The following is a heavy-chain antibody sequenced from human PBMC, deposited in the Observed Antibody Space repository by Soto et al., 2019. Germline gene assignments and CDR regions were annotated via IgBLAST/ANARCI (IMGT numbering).Heavy chain of an antibody. V-gene: IGHV3-21*01. Sequence: GGSLRLSCAVSGFTFNNYGVNWVRQAPGKGLEWVSSVSKSDYTYYSDSVKGRFTISRDNAKNSVSLQMNTLRAEDTAVYYCAREDSIIIPAVSDFWGQGTLVTVSS. CDR3: AREDSIIIPAVSDF. CDR2: VSKSDYT. D-gene: IGHD2-2*01. J-gene: IGHJ4*02. CDR1: GFTFNNYG.